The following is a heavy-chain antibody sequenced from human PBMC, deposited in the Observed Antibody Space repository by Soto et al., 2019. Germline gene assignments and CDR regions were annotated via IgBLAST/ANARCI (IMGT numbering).Heavy chain of an antibody. CDR3: ARRYGDPSSSTGFDY. J-gene: IGHJ4*02. CDR2: INTYSGKT. Sequence: QVQLVQSGPEVKKPGASVKVSCKASGYTFGIYSITWVRQAPGQELEWLGGINTYSGKTYYAQKVQRRVTLTTDTSTSTAYIDMRSLRSDDTAVYYCARRYGDPSSSTGFDYWGQGTMVSASS. CDR1: GYTFGIYS. V-gene: IGHV1-18*01. D-gene: IGHD2-21*02.